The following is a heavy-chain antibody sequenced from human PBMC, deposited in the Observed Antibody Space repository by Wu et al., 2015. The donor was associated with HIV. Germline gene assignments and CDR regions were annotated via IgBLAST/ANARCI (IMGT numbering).Heavy chain of an antibody. Sequence: QVQLVQSGTKMMKSGASMKVSCKTSGYTFTAYYIHWVRQAPGRGLEWMGWINPDSGDTNFAQTFKDRVNLRNDDTATYYCARDWQYQVIFGDFYLDIWGNGTTVIVS. D-gene: IGHD3-3*02. V-gene: IGHV1-2*02. CDR2: INPDSGDT. CDR3: I. J-gene: IGHJ6*03. CDR1: GYTFTAYY.